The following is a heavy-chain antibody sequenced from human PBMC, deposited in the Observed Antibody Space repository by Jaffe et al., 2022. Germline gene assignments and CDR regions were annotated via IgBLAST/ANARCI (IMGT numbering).Heavy chain of an antibody. V-gene: IGHV4-38-2*01. J-gene: IGHJ5*02. Sequence: QVQLQESGPGLVKPSETLSLTCAVSGYSISSGYYWGWIRQPPGKGLEWIGSIYHSGSTYYNPSLKSRVTISVDTSKNQFSLKLSSVTAADTAVYYCARHAIELVEFNWFDPWGQGTLVTVSS. CDR2: IYHSGST. CDR1: GYSISSGYY. CDR3: ARHAIELVEFNWFDP. D-gene: IGHD2-8*01.